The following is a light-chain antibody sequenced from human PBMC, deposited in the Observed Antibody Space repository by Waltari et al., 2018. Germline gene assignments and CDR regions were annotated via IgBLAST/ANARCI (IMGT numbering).Light chain of an antibody. V-gene: IGKV3-11*01. CDR2: DAS. Sequence: EIVLTQSPATLSLSPGERATLSCRASQSVSSYLAWYQKKPGQAPRLLIYDASNSATGIPARFSGSGSGTDFTLTISSLEPEDFAVDYCQQRSNWPPTFGQGTKVEIK. J-gene: IGKJ1*01. CDR3: QQRSNWPPT. CDR1: QSVSSY.